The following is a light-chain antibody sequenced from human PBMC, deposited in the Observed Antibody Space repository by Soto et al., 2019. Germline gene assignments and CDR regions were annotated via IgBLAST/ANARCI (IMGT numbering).Light chain of an antibody. CDR3: RSYSIRSPLGV. V-gene: IGLV2-14*01. CDR1: SSDVGSYNY. J-gene: IGLJ2*01. Sequence: QSALTQPASVSGSPGQSITISCTGTSSDVGSYNYVSWYQQHPGKAPKLMIYDVSNRPSGVSNRFSGSKSGNTASLTISGIPAEDQADYYCRSYSIRSPLGVFGGGTKLTVL. CDR2: DVS.